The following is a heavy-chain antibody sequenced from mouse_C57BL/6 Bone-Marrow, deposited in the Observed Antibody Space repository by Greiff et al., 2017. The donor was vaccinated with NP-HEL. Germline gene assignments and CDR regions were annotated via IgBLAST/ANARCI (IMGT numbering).Heavy chain of an antibody. CDR2: INPNNGGT. J-gene: IGHJ2*01. V-gene: IGHV1-53*01. D-gene: IGHD3-2*02. CDR3: ARDSGYAFDY. CDR1: GYTFTSYC. Sequence: QVQLQQPGTELVKPGASVKLSCKASGYTFTSYCMHWLKQRPGQGLEWIGNINPNNGGTNDNEKFKTKATLPVDKSSSTAYMQLSSLTSEDSAVYYCARDSGYAFDYWGQGTTLTVSS.